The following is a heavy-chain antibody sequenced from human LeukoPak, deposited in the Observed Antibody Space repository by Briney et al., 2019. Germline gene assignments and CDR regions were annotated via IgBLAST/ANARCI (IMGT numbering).Heavy chain of an antibody. J-gene: IGHJ5*02. V-gene: IGHV4-59*01. CDR2: INYSGST. D-gene: IGHD3-22*01. CDR1: GGSISSYY. Sequence: SSETLSLTCTVSGGSISSYYWSWIRQPPGKGLEWIGYINYSGSTNYNPSLKSRVTISVDTSKNHFSLKLSSVTAADTAVYYCARVDYYDSSGYYFNNWFDPWGQGTLVTVRS. CDR3: ARVDYYDSSGYYFNNWFDP.